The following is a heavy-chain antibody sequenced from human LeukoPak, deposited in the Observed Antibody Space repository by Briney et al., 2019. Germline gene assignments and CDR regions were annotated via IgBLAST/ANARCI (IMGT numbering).Heavy chain of an antibody. Sequence: SVKVSCKASGGTFSSYAISWVRQAPGQGLEWMGRIIPIFGTANYAQKFQGRVTITTDESTSTAYMELSSLRSEDTAVYCCARDRDSGYDWDAFDIWGQGTMVTVSP. D-gene: IGHD5-12*01. CDR1: GGTFSSYA. J-gene: IGHJ3*02. CDR2: IIPIFGTA. CDR3: ARDRDSGYDWDAFDI. V-gene: IGHV1-69*05.